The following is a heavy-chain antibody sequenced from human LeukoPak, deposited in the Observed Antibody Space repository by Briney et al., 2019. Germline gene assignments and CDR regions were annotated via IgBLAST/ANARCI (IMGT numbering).Heavy chain of an antibody. CDR2: IYYSGST. CDR3: AREGEGSSGY. D-gene: IGHD6-6*01. Sequence: SETLSLTCTVSGGSISSYYWSWIRQPPGKGLEWIGYIYYSGSTNYNPSLKSRVTISVDTSKNQFSLKLSSVTAADTAVYYCAREGEGSSGYWGQGTLVTVSS. J-gene: IGHJ4*02. CDR1: GGSISSYY. V-gene: IGHV4-59*01.